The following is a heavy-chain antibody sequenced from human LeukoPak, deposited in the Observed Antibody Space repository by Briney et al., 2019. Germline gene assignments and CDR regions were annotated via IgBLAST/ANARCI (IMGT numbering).Heavy chain of an antibody. Sequence: SETLSLTCTVSGDSISSSYWSWIRQPPGKALEWIGYIYYTGTTNYNPSLKSRVTMSIDTSKNQFSLNLNSVTAADTAVYYCARGFYDSSGYSNCFDPGGQGTLVTVSS. J-gene: IGHJ5*02. CDR2: IYYTGTT. CDR3: ARGFYDSSGYSNCFDP. D-gene: IGHD3-22*01. V-gene: IGHV4-59*01. CDR1: GDSISSSY.